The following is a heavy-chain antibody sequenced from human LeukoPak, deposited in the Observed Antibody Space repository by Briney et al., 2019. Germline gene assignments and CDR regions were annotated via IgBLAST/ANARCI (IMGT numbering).Heavy chain of an antibody. J-gene: IGHJ4*02. CDR3: VRSEAAAGNFDY. V-gene: IGHV4-34*01. Sequence: SETLSLTCAVYGGSYSGYYWSWIRQPPGKGLEWIGEINHSGSTNYNPSLKSRVTISVDTSKNQFSLKLSSVTAADTAVYYCVRSEAAAGNFDYWGQGTLVTVSS. D-gene: IGHD6-13*01. CDR1: GGSYSGYY. CDR2: INHSGST.